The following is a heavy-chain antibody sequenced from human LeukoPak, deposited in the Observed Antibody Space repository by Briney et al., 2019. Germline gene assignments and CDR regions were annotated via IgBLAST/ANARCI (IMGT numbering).Heavy chain of an antibody. J-gene: IGHJ4*02. CDR3: AISRGGILTGYYPFDY. CDR1: GFTLSDYW. V-gene: IGHV3-74*01. D-gene: IGHD3-9*01. Sequence: PGGSLRLSCAASGFTLSDYWVNWVRQAPGKGPVWVSHISPDGRNIAYADSVKGRFTISRDNAKNSLYLQMNSLRAEDTAVYYCAISRGGILTGYYPFDYWGQGTLVTVSS. CDR2: ISPDGRNI.